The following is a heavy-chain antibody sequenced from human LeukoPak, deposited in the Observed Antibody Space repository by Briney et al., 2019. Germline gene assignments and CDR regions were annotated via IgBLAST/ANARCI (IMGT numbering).Heavy chain of an antibody. D-gene: IGHD1-7*01. V-gene: IGHV1-69*05. CDR2: IIPIFGTA. CDR1: GGTFSSYA. Sequence: GSSVKVSCKASGGTFSSYAISWVRQAPGQGLEWMVGIIPIFGTANYAQKSEGRVTITTDESTSTAYMELSRLRSEDTAVYYCARDRLELRGPYYYYYMDVWGKGTTVTVSS. J-gene: IGHJ6*03. CDR3: ARDRLELRGPYYYYYMDV.